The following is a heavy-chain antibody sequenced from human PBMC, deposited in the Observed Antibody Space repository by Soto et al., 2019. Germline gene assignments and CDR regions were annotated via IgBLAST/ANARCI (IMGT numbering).Heavy chain of an antibody. CDR3: AREVDTDLGGLGFYDAFDI. D-gene: IGHD5-18*01. CDR2: VYYSGNT. J-gene: IGHJ3*02. Sequence: PSETLSLTCTPSGGSISNYYWDWIRQTPGKGLEWIGYVYYSGNTNYNPSLKGRVSISVDMSKSQFSLELSSVTAADTAMYYCAREVDTDLGGLGFYDAFDIWGPGTKVTVSS. V-gene: IGHV4-59*01. CDR1: GGSISNYY.